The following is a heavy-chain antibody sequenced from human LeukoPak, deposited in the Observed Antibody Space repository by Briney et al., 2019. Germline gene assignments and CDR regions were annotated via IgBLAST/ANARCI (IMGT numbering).Heavy chain of an antibody. CDR2: IYHSGST. D-gene: IGHD2-8*01. Sequence: PSKTLSLTCTVSGGSISSGGYYWSWIRQPPGKGLEWIGYIYHSGSTYYNPSLKSRVTISVDRSKNRFSLKLSSVTAADTAVYYCARGRKGCIGYWGQGTLVIVSS. CDR1: GGSISSGGYY. J-gene: IGHJ4*02. CDR3: ARGRKGCIGY. V-gene: IGHV4-30-2*01.